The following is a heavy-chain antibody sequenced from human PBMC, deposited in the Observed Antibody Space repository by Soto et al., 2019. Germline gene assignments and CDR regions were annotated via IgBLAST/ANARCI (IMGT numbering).Heavy chain of an antibody. D-gene: IGHD2-2*01. Sequence: ASVKVSCKASGGTFSSYAISWVRQAPGQGLEWMGGIIPIFGTANYAQRFQGRVTITADESTSTAYMELSSLRSEDTAVYYCASSNLDYQYYYYGMDVWGQGTTVTVSS. CDR3: ASSNLDYQYYYYGMDV. J-gene: IGHJ6*02. CDR2: IIPIFGTA. CDR1: GGTFSSYA. V-gene: IGHV1-69*13.